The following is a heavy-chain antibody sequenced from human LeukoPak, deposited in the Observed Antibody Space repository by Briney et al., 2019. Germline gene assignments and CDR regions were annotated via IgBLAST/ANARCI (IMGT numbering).Heavy chain of an antibody. Sequence: SETLSLTCTVSGGSISGYYWSWLRQAPGKGLEWIGYIYYSGSTNYNPSHKGRVSISVDTSKNQFSLKLSSVTAADTAVYFCVRHKNYFDSSGYYGTLDYWGQGSLVTVSS. CDR3: VRHKNYFDSSGYYGTLDY. D-gene: IGHD3-22*01. V-gene: IGHV4-59*08. J-gene: IGHJ4*02. CDR2: IYYSGST. CDR1: GGSISGYY.